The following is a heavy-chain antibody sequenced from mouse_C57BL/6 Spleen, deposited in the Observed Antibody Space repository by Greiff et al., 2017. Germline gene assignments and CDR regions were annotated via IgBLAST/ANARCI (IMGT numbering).Heavy chain of an antibody. Sequence: QVQLKQSGAELVKPGASVKLSCKASGYTFTEYTIHWVKQRSGQGLEWIGWFYPGSGSIKYNENFKDKATLTADKSSRTVYMELSRLTSEDSAVYYCARHEEWLLRGYFDVWGTGTTVTVSS. CDR2: FYPGSGSI. D-gene: IGHD2-3*01. CDR3: ARHEEWLLRGYFDV. J-gene: IGHJ1*03. V-gene: IGHV1-62-2*01. CDR1: GYTFTEYT.